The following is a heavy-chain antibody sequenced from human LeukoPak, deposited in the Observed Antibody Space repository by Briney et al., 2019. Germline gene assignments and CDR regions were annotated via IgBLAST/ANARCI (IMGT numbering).Heavy chain of an antibody. Sequence: ASVKVSCKASGYTFTGYYMHWVRQAPGQGLEWMGRINPNSGGTNYAQKFQGRVTMTRDTSISTAYMELSRLRSDDTAVYYCARGPYCTNGVCSDNWFDPWGQGTLVTVSP. J-gene: IGHJ5*02. CDR3: ARGPYCTNGVCSDNWFDP. CDR1: GYTFTGYY. V-gene: IGHV1-2*06. D-gene: IGHD2-8*01. CDR2: INPNSGGT.